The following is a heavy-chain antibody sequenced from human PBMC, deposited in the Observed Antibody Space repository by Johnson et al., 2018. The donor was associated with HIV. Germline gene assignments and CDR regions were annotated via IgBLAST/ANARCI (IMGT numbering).Heavy chain of an antibody. Sequence: EVQLVESGGGLVQPGRSLRLSCTASGFTFDDYGMSWVRQVPGKGLEWVSGISWNGAYTGCADSVKGRFTISRDNAKNSLYLQMTSLRAEDTALYYCARGFWRQVIPGAFDIWGQGKMVTVSS. J-gene: IGHJ3*02. CDR3: ARGFWRQVIPGAFDI. V-gene: IGHV3-20*04. CDR1: GFTFDDYG. D-gene: IGHD2-21*01. CDR2: ISWNGAYT.